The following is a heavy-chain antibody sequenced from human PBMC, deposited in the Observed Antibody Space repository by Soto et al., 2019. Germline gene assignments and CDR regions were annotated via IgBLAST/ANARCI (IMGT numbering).Heavy chain of an antibody. CDR3: ARLLCGGDCRGDY. Sequence: SETLSLTCTVSGGSISSYYWSWIRQPPGKGLEWIGYIYYSGSTNYNPSLKSRVTISVDTSKNQFSLKLSSVTAADTAVYYCARLLCGGDCRGDYWGQGTLVTVSS. J-gene: IGHJ4*02. D-gene: IGHD2-21*02. CDR1: GGSISSYY. V-gene: IGHV4-59*01. CDR2: IYYSGST.